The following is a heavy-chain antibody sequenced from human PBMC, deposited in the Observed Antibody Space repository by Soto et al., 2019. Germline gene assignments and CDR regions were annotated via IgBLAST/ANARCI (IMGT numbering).Heavy chain of an antibody. D-gene: IGHD1-26*01. CDR2: IYHSGST. CDR3: ARDRGSRATHWFDP. V-gene: IGHV4-4*02. J-gene: IGHJ5*02. CDR1: GGSISSSNW. Sequence: SETLSLTCAVSGGSISSSNWWSWVRQHPGKGLEWIGEIYHSGSTNYNPSLKSRVTISVDKSKNQFSLKLSSVTAADTAVYYCARDRGSRATHWFDPWGQGTLVTVSS.